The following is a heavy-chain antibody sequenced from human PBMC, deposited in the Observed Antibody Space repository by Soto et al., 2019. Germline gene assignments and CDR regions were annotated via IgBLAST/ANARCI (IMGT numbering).Heavy chain of an antibody. CDR1: GFTFSSYG. CDR2: IWYDGSNK. CDR3: ARDGFSDGTIYYGMDV. J-gene: IGHJ6*02. D-gene: IGHD5-18*01. V-gene: IGHV3-33*01. Sequence: PGGSLRLSCAASGFTFSSYGMHWVRQAPGKGLEWVAVIWYDGSNKYYADSVKGRFTISRDNSKNTLYLQMNSLRAEDTAVYYCARDGFSDGTIYYGMDVWGQGTTVTVSS.